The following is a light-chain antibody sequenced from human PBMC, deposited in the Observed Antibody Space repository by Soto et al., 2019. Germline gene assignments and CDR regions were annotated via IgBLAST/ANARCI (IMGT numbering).Light chain of an antibody. V-gene: IGLV2-23*02. Sequence: QSVLTKPASGSGSPGQWITISCTGTSSDVGSYNLVSWYQQHPGKAPKLMIYEVSKRPSGVSNRFSGSKSGNTASLTISGLQAEDEADYYCCSYAGSSTSYVFGTGTKVTVL. CDR1: SSDVGSYNL. CDR2: EVS. CDR3: CSYAGSSTSYV. J-gene: IGLJ1*01.